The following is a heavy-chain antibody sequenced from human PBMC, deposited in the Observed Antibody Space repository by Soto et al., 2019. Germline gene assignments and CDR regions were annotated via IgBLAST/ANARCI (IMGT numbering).Heavy chain of an antibody. CDR2: IKQDGSEK. V-gene: IGHV3-7*01. CDR1: GFALFYYN. CDR3: ARDGGGSGYSYDD. J-gene: IGHJ4*02. D-gene: IGHD5-18*01. Sequence: GGALRHSCAGSGFALFYYNKNWVRQAPGKGLEWVANIKQDGSEKYYVDSVKGRFTISRDNAKNSLYLQMNSLRAEYTAVYYCARDGGGSGYSYDDWGQSTLVT.